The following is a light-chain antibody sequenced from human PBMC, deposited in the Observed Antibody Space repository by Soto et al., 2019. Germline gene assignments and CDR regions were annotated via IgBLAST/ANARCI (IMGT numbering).Light chain of an antibody. J-gene: IGKJ1*01. CDR3: QQYKDYWT. CDR1: QSISRW. Sequence: DIQMTQSPSTLSASVGDRVAITSRASQSISRWLAWYQQKPGKAPKLLIYETSSLEDGVPSRFTGSGSGTEFSLTITSLQPEDFASYYCQQYKDYWTFGQGTKVDIK. CDR2: ETS. V-gene: IGKV1-5*03.